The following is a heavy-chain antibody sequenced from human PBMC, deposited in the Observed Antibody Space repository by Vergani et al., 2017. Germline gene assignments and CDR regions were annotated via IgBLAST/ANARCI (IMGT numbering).Heavy chain of an antibody. CDR3: ARDLFRFDNWNNNWFDP. Sequence: VEAGGGLVQPGGSLRLSCTASGFTFQAFAFHWVRQVSGRGLEWVSGIDRNYGVKNGNSFEGRFSISRDNAKNSLYLQMNSLRAEDTAVYYCARDLFRFDNWNNNWFDPWGQGTLVTVSS. CDR2: IDRNYGVK. J-gene: IGHJ5*02. D-gene: IGHD1/OR15-1a*01. CDR1: GFTFQAFA. V-gene: IGHV3-9*01.